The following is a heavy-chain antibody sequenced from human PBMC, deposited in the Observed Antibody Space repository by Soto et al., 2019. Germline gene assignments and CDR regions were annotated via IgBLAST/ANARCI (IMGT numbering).Heavy chain of an antibody. Sequence: QVQLQESNPGLVKPSETLSLTCTVSGGSISGYDWTWIRPPPGKGLEWIESIYYRGSANYHPSLDSRVTISVDTPKNQSSLNVTSVTAADTAVYDCARCRGSTPRWFYPCGEGTLVTVSS. D-gene: IGHD3-16*01. J-gene: IGHJ5*02. CDR3: ARCRGSTPRWFYP. CDR1: GGSISGYD. V-gene: IGHV4-59*01. CDR2: IYYRGSA.